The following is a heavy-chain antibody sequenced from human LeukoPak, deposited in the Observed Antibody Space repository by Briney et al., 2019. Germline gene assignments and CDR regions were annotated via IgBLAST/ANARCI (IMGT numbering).Heavy chain of an antibody. J-gene: IGHJ4*02. CDR1: GGSISSGGYY. Sequence: SETLSLTCTVSGGSISSGGYYWSWIRQHPGKGLEWIGYIYYSGSTYYNPSLRSRVTISVDTSKNQFSLKLSSVTAADTAVYYCARDPRSGSGFDYWGQGTLVTVSS. CDR2: IYYSGST. V-gene: IGHV4-31*03. D-gene: IGHD6-19*01. CDR3: ARDPRSGSGFDY.